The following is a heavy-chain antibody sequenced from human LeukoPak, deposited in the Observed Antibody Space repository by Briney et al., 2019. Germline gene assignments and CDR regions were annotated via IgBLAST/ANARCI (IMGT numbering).Heavy chain of an antibody. CDR3: ARATSSKGSSGLYYYGMDV. Sequence: ASVKISCKASGGTFISYAISWVRQAPGQGLEWMGGIIPIFGTANYAQKFPGRVTITADESTSTAYMGLSSPRSEDTAVYYCARATSSKGSSGLYYYGMDVWGQGTTVTVSS. D-gene: IGHD3-10*01. J-gene: IGHJ6*02. V-gene: IGHV1-69*13. CDR2: IIPIFGTA. CDR1: GGTFISYA.